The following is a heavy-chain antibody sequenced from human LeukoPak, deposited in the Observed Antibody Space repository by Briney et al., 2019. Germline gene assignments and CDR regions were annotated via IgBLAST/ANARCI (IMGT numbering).Heavy chain of an antibody. J-gene: IGHJ4*02. V-gene: IGHV4-59*08. D-gene: IGHD3-10*01. Sequence: SETLSLTCTVSGGSISSYYWSWIRQPPGKGLEWIGYIYYSGSINYNPSLKSRVTISVDTSKNQFSLKLSSVTAADTAVYYCASLRSGIYYDFDYWGQGPRVTVS. CDR2: IYYSGSI. CDR1: GGSISSYY. CDR3: ASLRSGIYYDFDY.